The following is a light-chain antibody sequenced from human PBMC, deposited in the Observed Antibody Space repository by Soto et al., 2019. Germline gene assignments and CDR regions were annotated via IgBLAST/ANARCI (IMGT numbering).Light chain of an antibody. CDR1: SSDVGGNNY. V-gene: IGLV2-8*01. Sequence: QSALTQPLSASGSSGQSVTISCTGTSSDVGGNNYVSWYQQHPGKAPKLMIYEVSKRPSGVPDRFSGSKSGNTASLTVSGLQAEDEADYYCSSYTGNSKYVFGTGTKLTVL. CDR2: EVS. J-gene: IGLJ1*01. CDR3: SSYTGNSKYV.